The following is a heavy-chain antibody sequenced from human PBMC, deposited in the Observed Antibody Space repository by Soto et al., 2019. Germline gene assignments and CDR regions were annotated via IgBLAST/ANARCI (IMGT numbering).Heavy chain of an antibody. V-gene: IGHV3-30-3*01. CDR1: GFTFSSYA. Sequence: QVQLVESGGGVVQPGRSLRLSCAASGFTFSSYAMHWVRQAPGKGLEWVAVISYDGSNKYYADSVKDRFTISRDNSKNTLYLQMNSLRAEDTAVYYCAREAEMKVTTDFDYWGQGTLVTVSS. J-gene: IGHJ4*02. D-gene: IGHD4-17*01. CDR2: ISYDGSNK. CDR3: AREAEMKVTTDFDY.